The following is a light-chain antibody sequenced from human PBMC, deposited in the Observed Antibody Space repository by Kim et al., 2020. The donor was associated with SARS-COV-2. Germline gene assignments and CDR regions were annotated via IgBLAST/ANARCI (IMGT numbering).Light chain of an antibody. CDR1: SSNIGSNT. J-gene: IGLJ2*01. V-gene: IGLV1-44*01. Sequence: GHRVTISCSGSSSNIGSNTVNWYQQRPGTAPKLLIYSNNQRPSGVPDRFSGSKSGTSASLAISGLQSEDEADYYCAAWDDSLNGVVFGGGTQLTVL. CDR3: AAWDDSLNGVV. CDR2: SNN.